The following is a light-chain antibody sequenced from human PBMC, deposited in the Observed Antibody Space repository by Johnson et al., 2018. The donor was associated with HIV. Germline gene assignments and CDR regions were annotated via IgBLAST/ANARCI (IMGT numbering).Light chain of an antibody. J-gene: IGLJ1*01. V-gene: IGLV1-51*01. Sequence: QSVLTQPPSVSAAPGQKVTISCSGSSSNIGNNYVSWYQQLPGTAPKVLIYDNHKRPSGIPDRVSGSKSGTSATLALTGLPTGDEADYYCGTWDSSLSAYVFGTGTKVTAL. CDR2: DNH. CDR3: GTWDSSLSAYV. CDR1: SSNIGNNY.